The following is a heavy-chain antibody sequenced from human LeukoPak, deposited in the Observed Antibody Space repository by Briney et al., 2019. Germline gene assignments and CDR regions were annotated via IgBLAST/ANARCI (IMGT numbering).Heavy chain of an antibody. CDR3: ASQLVFDAFDI. D-gene: IGHD6-13*01. J-gene: IGHJ3*02. CDR2: ISGSGTDT. CDR1: GFEFSIHD. V-gene: IGHV3-23*01. Sequence: PGGSLRLSCVASGFEFSIHDMSWGRQAPGKGPEWVSSISGSGTDTYYTDSVKGRFTISRDNSKNTLYLQMNSLRAEDTAVYYCASQLVFDAFDIWGQGTMVTVSS.